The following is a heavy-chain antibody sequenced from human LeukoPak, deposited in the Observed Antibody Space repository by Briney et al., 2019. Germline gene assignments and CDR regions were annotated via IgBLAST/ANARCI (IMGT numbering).Heavy chain of an antibody. J-gene: IGHJ4*02. V-gene: IGHV3-74*01. CDR3: AKNALSIAARPDY. D-gene: IGHD6-6*01. CDR1: GFTFSTYW. CDR2: IHSDARST. Sequence: GGSPRLSCAASGFTFSTYWMHWVRQAPGKGLVWVSRIHSDARSTSYADSVNGRFTISRDNAKNTLYLQMNSLRAEDTAVYYCAKNALSIAARPDYWGQRTLVTVSS.